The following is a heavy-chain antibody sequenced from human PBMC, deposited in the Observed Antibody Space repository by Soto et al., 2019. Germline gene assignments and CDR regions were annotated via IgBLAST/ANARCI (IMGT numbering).Heavy chain of an antibody. Sequence: GGSLRLSCAASGFTFSSYSMNWVRQAPGKGLEWVSSISSSSSYIYYADSVKGRFTISRDNAKNSLYLQMNSLRVEDTAVYYCARDPPSRYGDYVRYYYYGMDVWGQGTAVTVSS. CDR1: GFTFSSYS. CDR2: ISSSSSYI. J-gene: IGHJ6*02. CDR3: ARDPPSRYGDYVRYYYYGMDV. D-gene: IGHD4-17*01. V-gene: IGHV3-21*01.